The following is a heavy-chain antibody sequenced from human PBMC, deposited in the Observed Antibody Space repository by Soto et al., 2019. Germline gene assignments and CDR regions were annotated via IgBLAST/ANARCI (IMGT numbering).Heavy chain of an antibody. V-gene: IGHV1-18*01. CDR2: ISAYSGHT. CDR1: GYTFTSYG. CDR3: ARDGDQCDQRFCEN. J-gene: IGHJ4*01. Sequence: QVQLVQSAAEVKKPGASVKVSCKASGYTFTSYGISWVRQAPGQGLEWMGWISAYSGHTNYAQKFRGRVTMTTDTYTGRGSSELTNLRSDDTAVYFCARDGDQCDQRFCENWGHGTMVTVSS. D-gene: IGHD2-21*01.